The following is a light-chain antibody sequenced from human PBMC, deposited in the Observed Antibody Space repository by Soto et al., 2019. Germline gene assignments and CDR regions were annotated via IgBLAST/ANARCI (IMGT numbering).Light chain of an antibody. CDR3: CSYACSSTLV. CDR1: SSDVGSYNL. V-gene: IGLV2-23*02. CDR2: EVS. J-gene: IGLJ3*02. Sequence: QSVLTQPASVSGSPGQSITISCTGTSSDVGSYNLVSWYQQHPGKAPKLMIYEVSKRPSGVSNRFSGSKSGNTASLTISGLQAEDDADYYCCSYACSSTLVFGGGTKVTVL.